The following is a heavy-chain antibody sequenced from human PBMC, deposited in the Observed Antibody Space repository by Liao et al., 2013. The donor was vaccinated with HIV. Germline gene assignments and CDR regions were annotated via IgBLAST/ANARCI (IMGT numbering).Heavy chain of an antibody. CDR2: THYTGIT. J-gene: IGHJ4*02. CDR1: GDSISGGTYY. Sequence: QVQLQASGPGLVKPSETLSLTCTVFGDSISGGTYYWGWIRQSPGKGLEGLASTHYTGITYYNPPVKSRVTISLDTPKNEFSLKLNSVTAADTAVYFCATYRAEAASFDSWAQGTLVTVSS. D-gene: IGHD6-19*01. CDR3: ATYRAEAASFDS. V-gene: IGHV4-39*07.